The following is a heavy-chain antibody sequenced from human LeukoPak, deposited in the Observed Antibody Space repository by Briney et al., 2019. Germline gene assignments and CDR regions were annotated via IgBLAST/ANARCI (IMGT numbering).Heavy chain of an antibody. V-gene: IGHV1-18*01. CDR1: GYTFTSYG. Sequence: ASVKVSCKASGYTFTSYGISWVRQAPGQGLEWMGWISAYNGNTNYAQKLQGRVTMTTDTSTSTAYMELTTLRSDDTAVYYCARISAVAGYDAFDIWGQGTMVTVSS. CDR3: ARISAVAGYDAFDI. CDR2: ISAYNGNT. D-gene: IGHD6-19*01. J-gene: IGHJ3*02.